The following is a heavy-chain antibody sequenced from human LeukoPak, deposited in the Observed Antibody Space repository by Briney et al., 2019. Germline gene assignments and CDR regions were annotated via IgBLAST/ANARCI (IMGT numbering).Heavy chain of an antibody. V-gene: IGHV3-23*01. J-gene: IGHJ4*02. CDR3: AKGLGYSSSYGPSDY. CDR2: ISGSGGST. Sequence: GGSLRLSCAASGFTFSSYAMTWVRQAPGKGLEWVSAISGSGGSTYYADSVKGRFTISRDNSKNTLYLQMNSLRAEDTAVYYCAKGLGYSSSYGPSDYWGQGTLVTVSS. D-gene: IGHD6-13*01. CDR1: GFTFSSYA.